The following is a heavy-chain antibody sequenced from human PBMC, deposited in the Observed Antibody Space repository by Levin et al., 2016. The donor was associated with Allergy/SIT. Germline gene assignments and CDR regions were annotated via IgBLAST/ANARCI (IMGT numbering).Heavy chain of an antibody. CDR1: GYTFTNYG. Sequence: ASVKVSCKASGYTFTNYGISWVRQAPGQGLEWMGWISAYNGNTNYAQNLQGRVTMTTDTSTSTAYMELRSLRGDDTAVYYCARSGTYIHWFDPWGQGTLVTVSS. D-gene: IGHD1-26*01. CDR3: ARSGTYIHWFDP. V-gene: IGHV1-18*01. CDR2: ISAYNGNT. J-gene: IGHJ5*02.